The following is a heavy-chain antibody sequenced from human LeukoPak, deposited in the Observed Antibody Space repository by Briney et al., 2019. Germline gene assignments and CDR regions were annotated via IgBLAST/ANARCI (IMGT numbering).Heavy chain of an antibody. J-gene: IGHJ4*02. CDR2: IYHSGST. Sequence: PSQTLSLTCTVSGGSISSGGYYWSWIRQPPGKGLEWIGYIYHSGSTYYNPSLKSRVTISVDRSKNQFSLKLLSVTAADTAVYYCARLGVLRGIIVPAVWGQGTLVTVSS. V-gene: IGHV4-30-2*01. CDR3: ARLGVLRGIIVPAV. CDR1: GGSISSGGYY. D-gene: IGHD2-8*01.